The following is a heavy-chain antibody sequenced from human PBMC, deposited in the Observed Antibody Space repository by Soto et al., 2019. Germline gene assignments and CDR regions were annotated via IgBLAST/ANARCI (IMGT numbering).Heavy chain of an antibody. CDR3: AKNGHPPYYYYGMDV. CDR1: SYSFTTYS. Sequence: GASVKVSCKASSYSFTTYSISWVRQAPGQGLEWMGWISGYNGDTNNAQKFQDRVTMTIDRSTTTAYLELRSLTSDDTAVYYCAKNGHPPYYYYGMDVWG. D-gene: IGHD2-8*01. V-gene: IGHV1-18*01. J-gene: IGHJ6*02. CDR2: ISGYNGDT.